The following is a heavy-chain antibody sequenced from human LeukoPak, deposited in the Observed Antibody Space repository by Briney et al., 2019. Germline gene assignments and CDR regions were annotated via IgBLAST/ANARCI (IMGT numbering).Heavy chain of an antibody. CDR1: GYTFTSYA. Sequence: GASVKVSCKASGYTFTSYAMHWVRQAPGQRLEWMGWINAGNGNTKYSQKFQGRVTITRDTSASTAYMELSSLRSDDTAVYYCARTHEYSSSPYYFDYWGQGTLVTVSS. D-gene: IGHD6-6*01. V-gene: IGHV1-3*01. CDR3: ARTHEYSSSPYYFDY. CDR2: INAGNGNT. J-gene: IGHJ4*02.